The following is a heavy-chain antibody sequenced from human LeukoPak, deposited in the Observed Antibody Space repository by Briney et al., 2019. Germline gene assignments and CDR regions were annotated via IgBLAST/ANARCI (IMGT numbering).Heavy chain of an antibody. V-gene: IGHV1-69-2*01. CDR3: VCSTSVLLDY. CDR2: VDPEDGGT. Sequence: GASVKVSCKASGYTFTDYFIHWVQQAPGKGLEWVGRVDPEDGGTVYAGKFQGRVTITADASQDIAYMELSSLIFDDTAVYFCVCSTSVLLDYWGQGTLVTVSS. D-gene: IGHD2-2*01. J-gene: IGHJ4*02. CDR1: GYTFTDYF.